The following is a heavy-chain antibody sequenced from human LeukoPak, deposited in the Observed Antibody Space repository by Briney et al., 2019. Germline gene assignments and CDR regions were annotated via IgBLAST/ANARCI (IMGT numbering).Heavy chain of an antibody. CDR1: GFTVSSNY. V-gene: IGHV3-66*01. D-gene: IGHD1-26*01. CDR2: LYSGGST. J-gene: IGHJ4*02. Sequence: GGSLRLSCAVSGFTVSSNYMSRVRQAPGKGLEWVSVLYSGGSTYYADSVKGRFTISRDNAKNTLYLQMNSLRAEDTAVYYCARAEWDLIYGYWGQGTLVTVSS. CDR3: ARAEWDLIYGY.